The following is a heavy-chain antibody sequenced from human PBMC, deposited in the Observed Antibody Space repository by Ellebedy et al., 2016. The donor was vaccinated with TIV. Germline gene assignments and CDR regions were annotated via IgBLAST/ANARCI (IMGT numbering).Heavy chain of an antibody. CDR1: GGSISSYY. J-gene: IGHJ4*02. D-gene: IGHD5-18*01. V-gene: IGHV4-59*01. Sequence: MPSETLSLTCSVSGGSISSYYWTWIRQPPGKGLEWTGHIDYSGSTNYNPSLKSRVTISVDTSKNQFSLRLSSVTAADTAVFYCASGFSYGLLDYWGQGTLVAVSS. CDR3: ASGFSYGLLDY. CDR2: IDYSGST.